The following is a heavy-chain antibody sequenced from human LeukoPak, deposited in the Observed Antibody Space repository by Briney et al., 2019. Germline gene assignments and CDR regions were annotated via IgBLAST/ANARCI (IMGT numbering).Heavy chain of an antibody. V-gene: IGHV4-39*01. Sequence: ASETLSLTCTVSGASISRGGYYWDWIRQPPGKGLEWIGTIYYSGNTYYNPSLKSRVTISADTSRNQFSLKLTSVTAADTAVYYCARREDRDGYNFDYWGQGTLVTVSS. J-gene: IGHJ4*02. CDR2: IYYSGNT. CDR1: GASISRGGYY. D-gene: IGHD5-24*01. CDR3: ARREDRDGYNFDY.